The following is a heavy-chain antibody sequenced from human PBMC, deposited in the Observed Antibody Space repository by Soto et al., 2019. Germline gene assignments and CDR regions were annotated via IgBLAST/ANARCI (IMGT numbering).Heavy chain of an antibody. D-gene: IGHD1-26*01. V-gene: IGHV3-15*07. Sequence: EVHLVESGGDMVQPGGSLRLSCAASGFIFTKAGMNWVRQAPGKGLEWVGRIGSSTDGGSTEYAASVKGRFTISRDDLMNTVYLQMNSQKIEDTCVYYCTAFMGAVRDWGQGTLVIVSS. J-gene: IGHJ4*02. CDR3: TAFMGAVRD. CDR1: GFIFTKAG. CDR2: IGSSTDGGST.